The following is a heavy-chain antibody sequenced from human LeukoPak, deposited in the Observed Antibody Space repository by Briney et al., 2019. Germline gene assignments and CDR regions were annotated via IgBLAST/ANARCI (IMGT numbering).Heavy chain of an antibody. V-gene: IGHV4-31*03. J-gene: IGHJ3*02. D-gene: IGHD2-2*01. CDR2: KYYSGSA. CDR1: GVSVSDGRYY. Sequence: PSETLSLTCSVSGVSVSDGRYYWTWIRQHPGKGLEWIGYKYYSGSAKYNPSLKSRLTISIDPSKNQFSLHLSSVTAADTATYYCATPYCSSISCLDVFNMWGQGTRVTVSS. CDR3: ATPYCSSISCLDVFNM.